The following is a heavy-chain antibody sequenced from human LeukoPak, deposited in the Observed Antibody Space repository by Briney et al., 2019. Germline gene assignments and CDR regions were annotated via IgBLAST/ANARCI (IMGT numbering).Heavy chain of an antibody. J-gene: IGHJ6*03. Sequence: GGSLRLSCAASGFTVSSNYMSWVRQAPGKGLGWVSVIYSGGSTYYADSVKGRFTISRDNSKNTLYLQMNSLRAEDTAVYYCASGTPNYYYYYYMDVWGKGTTVTVSS. D-gene: IGHD1-1*01. CDR2: IYSGGST. V-gene: IGHV3-66*02. CDR3: ASGTPNYYYYYYMDV. CDR1: GFTVSSNY.